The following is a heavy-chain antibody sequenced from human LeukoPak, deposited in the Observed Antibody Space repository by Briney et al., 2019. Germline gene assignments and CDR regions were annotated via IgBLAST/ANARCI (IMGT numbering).Heavy chain of an antibody. D-gene: IGHD6-13*01. CDR1: GYTFTGYY. V-gene: IGHV1-2*02. CDR2: INPNSGGT. Sequence: ASVKVSCKASGYTFTGYYMHWVRQAPGQGLEWMGWINPNSGGTNYAQKFQGRVTMTRDTSISTAYMELSRLRSDDTAVYYCARANPAADSDFDYWGQGTLVTVSS. J-gene: IGHJ4*02. CDR3: ARANPAADSDFDY.